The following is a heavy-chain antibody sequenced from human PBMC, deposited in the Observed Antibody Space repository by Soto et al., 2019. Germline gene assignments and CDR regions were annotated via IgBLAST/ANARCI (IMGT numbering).Heavy chain of an antibody. CDR2: INPNSGGT. CDR1: GYTFTGYY. J-gene: IGHJ6*03. Sequence: GASVKVSCKASGYTFTGYYMHWVRQAPGQGLEWMGWINPNSGGTNYAQKFQGWVTMTRDTSMSTAYMELSRLRSEDTAVYYCARDYSSSSGLDFSYYYYMDVWGKGTTVTVSS. D-gene: IGHD6-6*01. CDR3: ARDYSSSSGLDFSYYYYMDV. V-gene: IGHV1-2*04.